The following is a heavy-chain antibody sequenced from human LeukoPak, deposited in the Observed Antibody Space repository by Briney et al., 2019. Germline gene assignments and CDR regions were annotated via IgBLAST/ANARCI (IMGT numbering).Heavy chain of an antibody. Sequence: GASVKVSCKASGYTFTGYYMHWVRQAPGQGLEWMGWINPNSGGTNYAQKFQGRVTMTRDTSISTAYMELRSLRSDDTAVYYCARENGGVHGCFFWGQGTLVTVSS. J-gene: IGHJ4*02. CDR1: GYTFTGYY. V-gene: IGHV1-2*02. CDR3: ARENGGVHGCFF. CDR2: INPNSGGT. D-gene: IGHD2-8*02.